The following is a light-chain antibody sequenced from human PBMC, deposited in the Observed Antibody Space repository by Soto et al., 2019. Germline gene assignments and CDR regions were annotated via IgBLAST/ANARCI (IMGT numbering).Light chain of an antibody. CDR3: SSYTTSATLV. CDR2: EVS. V-gene: IGLV2-14*01. CDR1: SSDIGAYNY. J-gene: IGLJ3*02. Sequence: QSVLTQPASVSGSPGQSITISCTGTSSDIGAYNYVSWYQQHPGKAPKFMIYEVSYRPSGISSRFSGSKSGNTASLTISGLQTEDEADYYCSSYTTSATLVFGRGTKLTVL.